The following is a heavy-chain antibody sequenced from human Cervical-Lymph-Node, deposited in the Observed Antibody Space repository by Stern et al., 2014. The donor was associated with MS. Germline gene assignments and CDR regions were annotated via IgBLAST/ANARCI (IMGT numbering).Heavy chain of an antibody. CDR2: IWDDGSNK. D-gene: IGHD6-6*01. CDR1: GFTFSSYG. CDR3: ARASSPSAYYYYGMDV. V-gene: IGHV3-33*01. J-gene: IGHJ6*02. Sequence: VQLVESGGGVVQPGRSLRLSCAASGFTFSSYGMHWVRQAPGKGLEWVAVIWDDGSNKYYADSVKGRFTISRDNSKNTLYLQMNSLRAEDTAVYYCARASSPSAYYYYGMDVWGQGTTVTVSS.